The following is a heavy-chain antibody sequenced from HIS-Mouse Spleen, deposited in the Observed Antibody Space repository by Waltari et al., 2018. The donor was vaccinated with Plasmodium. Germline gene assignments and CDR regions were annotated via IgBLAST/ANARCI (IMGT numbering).Heavy chain of an antibody. CDR3: AKDLIAVAGIDY. Sequence: QVQLVESGGGVVQPGRSLILSCAASGFTFNSHGMPWVRQAPGKGLEWVAVIWYDGSNKYYADSVKGRFTISRDNSKNTLYLQMNSLRAEDTAVYYCAKDLIAVAGIDYWGQGTLVTVSS. CDR1: GFTFNSHG. D-gene: IGHD6-19*01. J-gene: IGHJ4*02. V-gene: IGHV3-33*06. CDR2: IWYDGSNK.